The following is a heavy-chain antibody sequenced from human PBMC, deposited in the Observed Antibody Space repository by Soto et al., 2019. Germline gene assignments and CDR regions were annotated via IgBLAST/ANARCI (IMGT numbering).Heavy chain of an antibody. J-gene: IGHJ4*02. V-gene: IGHV3-7*03. D-gene: IGHD3-3*01. CDR1: GFTFGSYW. Sequence: GGSLRLSCAVSGFTFGSYWMNWVRLIPGKGLEWVAYIKPDGSATYYVDSVKGRFTISRDTSQSTLYLQMNSLRADDTAMYYCARWSYLDYWGQGTRVTVSS. CDR2: IKPDGSAT. CDR3: ARWSYLDY.